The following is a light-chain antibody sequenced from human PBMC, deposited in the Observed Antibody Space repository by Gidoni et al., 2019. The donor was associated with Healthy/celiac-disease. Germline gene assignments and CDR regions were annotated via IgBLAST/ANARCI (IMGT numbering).Light chain of an antibody. Sequence: EIVMTPSPATLSVSPGDRATLSCRASQSVSSNLAWYQQKPGQAPRLLIYGASTRATGIPARLSGSGSGTEFTLTISSLQSEDFAVYYCQQYNNWPTGTFGQGPTVEIK. CDR2: GAS. V-gene: IGKV3-15*01. CDR3: QQYNNWPTGT. CDR1: QSVSSN. J-gene: IGKJ1*01.